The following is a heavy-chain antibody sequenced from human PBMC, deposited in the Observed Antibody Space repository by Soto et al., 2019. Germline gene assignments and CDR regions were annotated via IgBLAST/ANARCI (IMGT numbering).Heavy chain of an antibody. CDR1: GYTFTSYG. CDR3: ARDGYEYTWGSYRSYNAFDT. D-gene: IGHD3-16*02. V-gene: IGHV1-18*01. J-gene: IGHJ3*02. Sequence: ASVKVSCKASGYTFTSYGISWVRQAPGQGLEWMGWISAYNGNTNYAQKLQGRVTMTTDTSTSTDDMELRSLRSDYAAVYYCARDGYEYTWGSYRSYNAFDTWGQGTMVSVSS. CDR2: ISAYNGNT.